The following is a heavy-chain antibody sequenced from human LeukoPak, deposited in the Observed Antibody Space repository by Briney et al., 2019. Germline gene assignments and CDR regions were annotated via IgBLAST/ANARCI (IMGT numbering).Heavy chain of an antibody. D-gene: IGHD3-22*01. CDR1: GFIFSSYS. J-gene: IGHJ4*02. V-gene: IGHV3-23*01. Sequence: GGSLRLSCAASGFIFSSYSMSWVRQAPGKGLEWVSVITGSGGNTYYADSVKGRFTISKDNSKNTVYLQMSSLRVDDTAVYYCARPQSSSGYYWPFDDWGQGTLLTVSS. CDR2: ITGSGGNT. CDR3: ARPQSSSGYYWPFDD.